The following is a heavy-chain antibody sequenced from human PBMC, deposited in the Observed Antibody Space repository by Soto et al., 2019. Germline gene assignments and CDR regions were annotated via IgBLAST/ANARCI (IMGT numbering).Heavy chain of an antibody. CDR1: VGSFSGYY. D-gene: IGHD3-10*01. J-gene: IGHJ1*01. V-gene: IGHV4-34*01. CDR3: ARCRDFQH. Sequence: PLEIRSLAYAVYVGSFSGYYWSWIRQPPGKGLEWIGEINHSGSTNYNPSLKSRVTISVDTSKNQFYLKLSSVTAEDTAVYYCARCRDFQHWVQGALVTV. CDR2: INHSGST.